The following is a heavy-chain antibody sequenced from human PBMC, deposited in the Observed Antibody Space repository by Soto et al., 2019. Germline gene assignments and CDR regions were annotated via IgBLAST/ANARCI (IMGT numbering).Heavy chain of an antibody. CDR2: IIPMFGTP. V-gene: IGHV1-69*01. J-gene: IGHJ6*02. CDR3: ARGATVTRDYFYGMDV. D-gene: IGHD4-4*01. CDR1: GGSFSNYA. Sequence: QVQLVQSGDEVKKPGSSVKVSCKTSGGSFSNYAFSWVRQAPGQGLEWMGAIIPMFGTPNYAQMFQGRGSVTSDVSANQAYMEVTSLRSDDSAVYFCARGATVTRDYFYGMDVWGQGTTVTVSS.